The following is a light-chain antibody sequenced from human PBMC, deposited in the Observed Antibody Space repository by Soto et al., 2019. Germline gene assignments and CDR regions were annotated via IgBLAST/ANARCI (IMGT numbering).Light chain of an antibody. J-gene: IGLJ3*02. V-gene: IGLV1-40*01. CDR2: GNT. CDR1: SSNIGADYD. Sequence: QSVLTQPPSVSGAPGQRVTISCTGSSSNIGADYDVHWYQHLPGTAPKLLIYGNTNRPSGVPDRFSGSNSGTSASLAITGLQAEDEADYYCQSYDSSLRGWVFGGGTQLTVL. CDR3: QSYDSSLRGWV.